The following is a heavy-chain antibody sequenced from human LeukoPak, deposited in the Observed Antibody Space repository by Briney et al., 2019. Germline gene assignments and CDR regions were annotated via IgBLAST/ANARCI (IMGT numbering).Heavy chain of an antibody. V-gene: IGHV3-21*01. CDR3: ARDTSSRYSRSWYHFDY. D-gene: IGHD6-13*01. J-gene: IGHJ4*02. CDR1: GFTFSSYS. CDR2: ISSSSSYI. Sequence: GGSLRLSCAASGFTFSSYSMNWVRQAPGKGLEWVSSISSSSSYIYYADSVKGRFTISRDNAKNSLYLQMNSLRAEDTAVYYCARDTSSRYSRSWYHFDYWGQGTLVTVSS.